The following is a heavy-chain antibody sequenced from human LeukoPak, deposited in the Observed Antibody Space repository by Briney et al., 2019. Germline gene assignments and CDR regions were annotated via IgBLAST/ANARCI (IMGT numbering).Heavy chain of an antibody. D-gene: IGHD1-26*01. CDR3: ARDPTGSWQWFDF. CDR1: GYTFTTYY. CDR2: INPNGGGT. J-gene: IGHJ4*02. Sequence: GASVKVSCKASGYTFTTYYIHWVRQAPGQGLEWMGVINPNGGGTAYAEKIQGRVSMTRDTSTSTVYMELSSLISDDTAVFYCARDPTGSWQWFDFWGQGTLVTVSS. V-gene: IGHV1-46*01.